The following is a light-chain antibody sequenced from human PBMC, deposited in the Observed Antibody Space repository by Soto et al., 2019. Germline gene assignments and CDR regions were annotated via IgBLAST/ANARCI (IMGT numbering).Light chain of an antibody. CDR3: GSYTSKGTLV. J-gene: IGLJ3*02. CDR2: EVS. V-gene: IGLV2-14*01. CDR1: SSDVGGYNY. Sequence: QSALTQPASVSGSPGQSITISCTGTSSDVGGYNYVSWYQQYPGKAPKIMIYEVSKRPSGISNRFSGSKSGNTASLTISGLQAEDEADYYCGSYTSKGTLVFGGGTKLTVL.